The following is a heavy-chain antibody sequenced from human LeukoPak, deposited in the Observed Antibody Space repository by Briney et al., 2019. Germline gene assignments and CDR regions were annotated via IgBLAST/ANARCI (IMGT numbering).Heavy chain of an antibody. V-gene: IGHV1-18*01. CDR2: ISAYNGNT. CDR3: TRREGVGATPPLDAFDI. CDR1: GYTFTSYG. D-gene: IGHD1-26*01. J-gene: IGHJ3*02. Sequence: ASVKVSCKASGYTFTSYGISWVRQAPGQGLEWMGWISAYNGNTNYAQKLQGRVTMTTDTSTSTAYMELRSLRSDDTAVYYCTRREGVGATPPLDAFDIWGQGTMVTVSS.